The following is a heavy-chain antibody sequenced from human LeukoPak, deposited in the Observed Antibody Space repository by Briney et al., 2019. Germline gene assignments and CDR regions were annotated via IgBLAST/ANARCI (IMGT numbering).Heavy chain of an antibody. CDR3: ARHAPGPHCSSTSCYTEGYYYYGMDV. J-gene: IGHJ6*02. Sequence: GESLKISCKGSGYSFTTYWIGWVRQMPGKGLEWMGIIYPGDSDTRYSPSFQGQVTISADKSINTAYLQWSSLTASDTAMYHCARHAPGPHCSSTSCYTEGYYYYGMDVWGQGTTVTVS. D-gene: IGHD2-2*01. CDR1: GYSFTTYW. V-gene: IGHV5-51*01. CDR2: IYPGDSDT.